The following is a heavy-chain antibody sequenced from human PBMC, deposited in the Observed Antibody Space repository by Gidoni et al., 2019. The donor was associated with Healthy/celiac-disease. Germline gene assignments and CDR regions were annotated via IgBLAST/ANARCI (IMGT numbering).Heavy chain of an antibody. CDR1: GFTFSRSG. V-gene: IGHV3-30*03. CDR2: ISEDGRKK. CDR3: ARDYRNWNSGPHYYYYGMDV. D-gene: IGHD1-7*01. Sequence: QVQLVASGGGVVQPGRSLRLYCAAPGFTFSRSGMHWVRQAPGKGLAWVAIISEDGRKKDYADSVKGRVTISRDNSKNTLYLQMNSLRAEDTAVYYCARDYRNWNSGPHYYYYGMDVWGQGTTVTVSS. J-gene: IGHJ6*02.